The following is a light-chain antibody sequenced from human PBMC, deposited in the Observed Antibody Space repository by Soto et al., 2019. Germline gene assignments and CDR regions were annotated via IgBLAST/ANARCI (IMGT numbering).Light chain of an antibody. CDR1: QSVSSSY. J-gene: IGKJ2*01. CDR2: GAS. Sequence: EIVLTQSPGTLSLSPGERATPSCRASQSVSSSYLAWYQQKPGQAPRLLIYGASSRATGIPDRFSGSGSGTDFTLTISGLEPEDFAVYYCQQYGGSPYTFGQGTKLEIK. CDR3: QQYGGSPYT. V-gene: IGKV3-20*01.